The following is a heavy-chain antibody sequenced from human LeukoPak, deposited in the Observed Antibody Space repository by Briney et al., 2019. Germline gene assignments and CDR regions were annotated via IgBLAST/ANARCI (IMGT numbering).Heavy chain of an antibody. CDR2: ISAYNGNT. CDR1: GYTFTSYG. J-gene: IGHJ4*02. CDR3: ARGMAKAAAGTSIDY. Sequence: AASVKVSCKASGYTFTSYGISWVRQAPGQGLEWMGWISAYNGNTNYAQKFQGRVTITADKSTSTAYMELSSLRSEDTAVYYCARGMAKAAAGTSIDYWGQGTLVTVSS. V-gene: IGHV1-18*01. D-gene: IGHD6-13*01.